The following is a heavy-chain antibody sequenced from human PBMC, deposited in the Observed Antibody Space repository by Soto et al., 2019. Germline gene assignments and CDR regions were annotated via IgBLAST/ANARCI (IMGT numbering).Heavy chain of an antibody. CDR1: GFTFTSSA. D-gene: IGHD6-13*01. CDR3: AREVSGAAAGSLYYYYYGMDV. J-gene: IGHJ6*02. CDR2: IVVGSGNT. Sequence: SVKVSCKASGFTFTSSAMQWVRQARGQRLEWIGRIVVGSGNTNYAQKFQERVTITRDMSTSTAYMELSSLRSEDTAVYYCAREVSGAAAGSLYYYYYGMDVWGQGTTVTVSS. V-gene: IGHV1-58*02.